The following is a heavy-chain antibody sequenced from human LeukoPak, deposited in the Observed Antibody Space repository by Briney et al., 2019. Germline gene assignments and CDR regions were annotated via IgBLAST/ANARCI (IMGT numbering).Heavy chain of an antibody. V-gene: IGHV4-34*01. CDR1: GVSFSDYD. D-gene: IGHD1-1*01. CDR3: ARYVPVKTGTTRASFDY. CDR2: INHSGTT. Sequence: SETLSLTCAVYGVSFSDYDWSWIRQPPGKGLEWIGEINHSGTTNDNPSLKSRVTMSVDTPKSQFSLNLRSVTAADTAVYYCARYVPVKTGTTRASFDYWGQGTLVTVSS. J-gene: IGHJ4*02.